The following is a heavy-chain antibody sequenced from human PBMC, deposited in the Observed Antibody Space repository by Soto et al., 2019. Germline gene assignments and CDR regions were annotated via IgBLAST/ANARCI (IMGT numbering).Heavy chain of an antibody. D-gene: IGHD6-19*01. CDR2: ISGSGGST. CDR1: GFTFSSYA. Sequence: GGSLRLSCAASGFTFSSYAMSWVRQAPGKGLEWVSAISGSGGSTYYADSVKGRFTISRDNSKNTLYLQMNSLRAEDTAVYYCAKDFDRSSGWYVGAGLLLFYYYGMDVWGQGTTVTVSS. CDR3: AKDFDRSSGWYVGAGLLLFYYYGMDV. V-gene: IGHV3-23*01. J-gene: IGHJ6*02.